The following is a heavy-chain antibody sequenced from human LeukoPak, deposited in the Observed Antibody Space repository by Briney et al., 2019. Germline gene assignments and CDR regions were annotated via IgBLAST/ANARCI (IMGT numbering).Heavy chain of an antibody. V-gene: IGHV1-69*13. J-gene: IGHJ4*02. CDR3: ARVGAAAGPFDY. D-gene: IGHD6-13*01. Sequence: SVKVSCKASGGTFSSYAISWVRQAPGQGLEWMGGIIPIFGTANYAQKFQGRVTITADESTSTAYMELSSLRSEDAAVYYCARVGAAAGPFDYWSQGTVVTVSS. CDR2: IIPIFGTA. CDR1: GGTFSSYA.